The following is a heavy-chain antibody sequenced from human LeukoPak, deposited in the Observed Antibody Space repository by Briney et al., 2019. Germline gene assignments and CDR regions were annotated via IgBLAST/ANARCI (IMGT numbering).Heavy chain of an antibody. CDR2: INPNSGGT. D-gene: IGHD5-12*01. J-gene: IGHJ4*02. CDR1: GYTFTGYY. V-gene: IGHV1-2*02. CDR3: ARDRRYSGYVFDY. Sequence: GASVKVSCKASGYTFTGYYMHWVRQAPAQGLEWMGWINPNSGGTNYAQKFQGRVTMTRDTSISTAYMELSRLRSDDTAVYYCARDRRYSGYVFDYWGQGTLVTVSS.